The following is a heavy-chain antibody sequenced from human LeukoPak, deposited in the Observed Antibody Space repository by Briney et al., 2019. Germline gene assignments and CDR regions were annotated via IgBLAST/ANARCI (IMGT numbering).Heavy chain of an antibody. V-gene: IGHV3-30*18. Sequence: PGGSLRLSCTASGFTFRSYGMHWVRQAPGKGLEWVAVISYDGSNKYYAESVKGRFTISRDNSKNTLFLQMNSLRAEDTAVYYCAKSDLVVTAIYVPLYYYGMDVWGQGTTVTVSS. CDR1: GFTFRSYG. J-gene: IGHJ6*02. D-gene: IGHD2-21*02. CDR3: AKSDLVVTAIYVPLYYYGMDV. CDR2: ISYDGSNK.